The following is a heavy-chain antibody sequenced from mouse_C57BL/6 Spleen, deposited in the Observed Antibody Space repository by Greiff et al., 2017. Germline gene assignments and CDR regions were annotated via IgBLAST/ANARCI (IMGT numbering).Heavy chain of an antibody. Sequence: VQLQQSGAELVRPGASVTLSCKASGYTFTDYEMHWVKQTPVHGLEWIGAIDPETGGTAYNQKFKGKAILTADKSSSTAYMELRSLTSEDSAVYYCTNYYGSRRAMDYWGQGTSVTVSS. CDR2: IDPETGGT. CDR3: TNYYGSRRAMDY. D-gene: IGHD1-1*01. CDR1: GYTFTDYE. V-gene: IGHV1-15*01. J-gene: IGHJ4*01.